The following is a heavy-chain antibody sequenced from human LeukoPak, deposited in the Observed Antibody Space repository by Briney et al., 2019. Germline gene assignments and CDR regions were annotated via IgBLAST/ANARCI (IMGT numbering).Heavy chain of an antibody. V-gene: IGHV4-34*01. D-gene: IGHD1-1*01. CDR3: ARVPRGTYYYGVDV. CDR1: GGSISSYY. Sequence: PSETLSLTCTVSGGSISSYYWSWIRQPPGKGLEWIGEINHSGSTNYNPSLKSRVTISVDTSKNQFSLKLSSVTAADTAVYYCARVPRGTYYYGVDVWGKGTTVTVSS. CDR2: INHSGST. J-gene: IGHJ6*04.